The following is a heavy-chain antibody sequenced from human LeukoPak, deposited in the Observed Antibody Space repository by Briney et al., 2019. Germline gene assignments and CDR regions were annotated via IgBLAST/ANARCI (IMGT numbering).Heavy chain of an antibody. CDR3: ARDWGGIAVAGNFDY. J-gene: IGHJ4*02. V-gene: IGHV3-30*04. CDR2: ISYDGSNK. D-gene: IGHD6-19*01. CDR1: GFTFSSYA. Sequence: GGSLRLSCAASGFTFSSYAMHWVRQAPGKGLEWVAVISYDGSNKYYADSAKGRFTISRDNSKNTLYLQMNSLRAEDTAVYYCARDWGGIAVAGNFDYWGQGTLVTVSS.